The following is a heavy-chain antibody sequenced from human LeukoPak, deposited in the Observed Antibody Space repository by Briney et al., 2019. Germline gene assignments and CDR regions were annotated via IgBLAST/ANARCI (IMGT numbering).Heavy chain of an antibody. CDR3: ARQVGYSSGWYIY. CDR2: IYYSGST. Sequence: SETLSLTCTASGGSISTYYWSWIRQPPGKGLEWIGHIYYSGSTNYNPSLKSRVTISVDTSKNQFSLKLSSVTAADTAVYYCARQVGYSSGWYIYWGQGTLVTVSS. CDR1: GGSISTYY. J-gene: IGHJ4*02. D-gene: IGHD6-19*01. V-gene: IGHV4-59*08.